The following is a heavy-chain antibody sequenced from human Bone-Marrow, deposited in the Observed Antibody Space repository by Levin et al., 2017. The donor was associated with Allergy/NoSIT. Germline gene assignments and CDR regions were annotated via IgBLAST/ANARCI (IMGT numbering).Heavy chain of an antibody. V-gene: IGHV1-2*02. CDR3: ARDGRYSSSWYSDFDH. CDR1: GYTFSVYY. CDR2: INPNIGAT. Sequence: GESLKISCQASGYTFSVYYMHWVRQAPGQGLEWMGWINPNIGATHYAQKFQGRVTLTRDTSISTVYMELSRLRSDDTAVYYCARDGRYSSSWYSDFDHWGQGSLVTVSS. D-gene: IGHD6-13*01. J-gene: IGHJ4*02.